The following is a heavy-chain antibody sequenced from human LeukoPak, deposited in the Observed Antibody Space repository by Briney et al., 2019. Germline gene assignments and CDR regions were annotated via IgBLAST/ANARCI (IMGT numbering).Heavy chain of an antibody. J-gene: IGHJ4*02. V-gene: IGHV3-21*01. CDR2: ISSSSSYI. Sequence: GGSLRLSCAASGFTFSSYSMNWVRQAPGKGLEWVSSISSSSSYIYYADSVKGRFTISRDNAKNSLYLQMNSLRAEDTAVYYCAKARGSGSYSYYFDYWGQGTLVTVSS. D-gene: IGHD3-10*01. CDR1: GFTFSSYS. CDR3: AKARGSGSYSYYFDY.